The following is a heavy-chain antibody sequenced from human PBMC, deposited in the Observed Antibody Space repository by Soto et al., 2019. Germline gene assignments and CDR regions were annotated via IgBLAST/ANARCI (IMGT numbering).Heavy chain of an antibody. CDR1: GFIFSNFG. CDR3: AKEDPPLEY. J-gene: IGHJ4*02. V-gene: IGHV3-30*18. Sequence: QVQLVESGGGVVQPGRSLRLSCVASGFIFSNFGMHWVRQAPGKGLEWVAVISNDGSEKYYGASVKGRFTISRDNSKNTLYLQMNNVRAEDTAVYYCAKEDPPLEYWGQGPLVTVSS. CDR2: ISNDGSEK.